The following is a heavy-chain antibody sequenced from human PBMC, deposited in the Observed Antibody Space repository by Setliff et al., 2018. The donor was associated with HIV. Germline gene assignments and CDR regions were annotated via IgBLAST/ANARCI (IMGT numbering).Heavy chain of an antibody. Sequence: KTSETLSLTCTVSGDSIDSPSFYWGWIRQSPGKGLEWIASIYYRGTTYYNPSLKSRVTVSLDTSKNQFSLTLTSMTATDTAVYYCARHLTGRLFDSWGQGTLVT. V-gene: IGHV4-39*01. CDR3: ARHLTGRLFDS. CDR1: GDSIDSPSFY. CDR2: IYYRGTT. J-gene: IGHJ5*01.